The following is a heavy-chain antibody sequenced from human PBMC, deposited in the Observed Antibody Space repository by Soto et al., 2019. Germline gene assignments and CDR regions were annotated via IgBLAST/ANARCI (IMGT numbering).Heavy chain of an antibody. Sequence: EVQLVESGGGLVKPGGSLRLSCAASGFTFSSYSMNWVRQAPGKGLEWVSSISSSSSYIYYADSVKGRFTISRDNAKNSLYKQMNSMRAEDTAVDYCARDQPVYSYCYGLGYWCQGTLVTVSS. CDR2: ISSSSSYI. J-gene: IGHJ4*02. V-gene: IGHV3-21*03. D-gene: IGHD5-18*01. CDR1: GFTFSSYS. CDR3: ARDQPVYSYCYGLGY.